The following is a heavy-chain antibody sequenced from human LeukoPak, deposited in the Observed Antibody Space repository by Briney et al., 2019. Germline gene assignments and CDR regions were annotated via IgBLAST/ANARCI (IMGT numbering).Heavy chain of an antibody. Sequence: GGSLRLSCAASKFTFSSYTMHWVRRAPGKGLDWVAVISYDGRNKYYGGSVKGRFTISRDNSKNTLYLQMNSLRPEDTAIYYCARESRDTAMATDYWGQGTLVTVSS. CDR3: ARESRDTAMATDY. CDR1: KFTFSSYT. V-gene: IGHV3-30*04. J-gene: IGHJ4*02. D-gene: IGHD5-18*01. CDR2: ISYDGRNK.